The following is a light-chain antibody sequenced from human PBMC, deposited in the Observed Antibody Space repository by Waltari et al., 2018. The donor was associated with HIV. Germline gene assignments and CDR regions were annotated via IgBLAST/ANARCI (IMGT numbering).Light chain of an antibody. J-gene: IGLJ3*02. CDR1: RYFNGRYS. CDR2: INN. Sequence: QSVLTQPPSASGAPGQRVTISCSGSRYFNGRYSVNWYQQLPGAAPKLPIYINNHAPSRVPDRFSGTKSGTSASLANSGLQSDDEADYYCAIWYDSLNGWVFGGGTKLTVL. V-gene: IGLV1-44*01. CDR3: AIWYDSLNGWV.